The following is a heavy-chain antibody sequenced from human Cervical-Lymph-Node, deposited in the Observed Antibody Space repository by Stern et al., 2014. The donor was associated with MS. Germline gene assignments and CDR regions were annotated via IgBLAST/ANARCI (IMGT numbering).Heavy chain of an antibody. CDR1: GYNFTTFP. J-gene: IGHJ6*02. CDR3: TRVWSYYGYHGMYV. Sequence: QVQLVQSGSELKKPGASVKVSCKASGYNFTTFPINWVRQAPGQGLEWIGWINTNTGNPTSAQGFLGRFVFSLDTSVSTAYLQLSSLKAEDTAVYYCTRVWSYYGYHGMYVWGQGTTVTVSS. CDR2: INTNTGNP. V-gene: IGHV7-4-1*02. D-gene: IGHD3-3*01.